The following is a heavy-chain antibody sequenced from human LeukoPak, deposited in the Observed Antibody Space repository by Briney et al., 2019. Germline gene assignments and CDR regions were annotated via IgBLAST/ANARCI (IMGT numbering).Heavy chain of an antibody. CDR2: ISSTGSNI. Sequence: GGTLRLSCAASGFTFSTYEMNWVRQAPGKGLEWVSYISSTGSNIYYADSVKGRFTISRDNAKNSLYLLMNSLRTEDTAVYYCAATYYYDGSGDYWGQGTLVTVSS. V-gene: IGHV3-48*03. CDR3: AATYYYDGSGDY. J-gene: IGHJ4*02. CDR1: GFTFSTYE. D-gene: IGHD3-22*01.